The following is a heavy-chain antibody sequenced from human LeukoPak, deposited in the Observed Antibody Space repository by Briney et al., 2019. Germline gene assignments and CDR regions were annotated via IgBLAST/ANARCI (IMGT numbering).Heavy chain of an antibody. Sequence: GRSLRLSCAASGFTFSSYAMHWVRQAPGKGLEWVAVISYDGSNKYYADSVKGRFTISRDNSKNTLYLQMNSLRAEDTAVYYCASDPPDYWGQGTLVTVSS. V-gene: IGHV3-30-3*01. J-gene: IGHJ4*02. CDR3: ASDPPDY. CDR2: ISYDGSNK. CDR1: GFTFSSYA.